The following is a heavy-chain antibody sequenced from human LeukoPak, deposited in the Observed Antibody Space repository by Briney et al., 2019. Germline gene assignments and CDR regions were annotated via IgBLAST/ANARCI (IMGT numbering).Heavy chain of an antibody. Sequence: GGSLRLSCAASGFTFSGSAMHWVRQASGKGLEWVGRIRSKANSYATAYAASVKGRFTISRDDSKNTAYLQMNSLKTEDTAVYYCTRAYGSGSYYPLFDYWGQGTLVTVSS. CDR3: TRAYGSGSYYPLFDY. J-gene: IGHJ4*02. CDR1: GFTFSGSA. V-gene: IGHV3-73*01. CDR2: IRSKANSYAT. D-gene: IGHD3-10*01.